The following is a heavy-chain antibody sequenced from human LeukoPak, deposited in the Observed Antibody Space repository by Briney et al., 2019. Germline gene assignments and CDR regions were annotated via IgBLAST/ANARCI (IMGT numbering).Heavy chain of an antibody. CDR3: ATGYYYMDV. J-gene: IGHJ6*03. CDR1: GGSISSDY. Sequence: SETLSLTCTVSGGSISSDYWSWIRQPPGKGLEWIGYIYHSGSTNYNPSLRSRVTISVDTSKNQFSLKLCSVTAADTAVYYCATGYYYMDVWGKGTTVTVSS. CDR2: IYHSGST. V-gene: IGHV4-59*01.